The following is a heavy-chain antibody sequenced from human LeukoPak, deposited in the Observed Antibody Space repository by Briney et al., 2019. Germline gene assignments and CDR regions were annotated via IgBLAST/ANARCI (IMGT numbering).Heavy chain of an antibody. CDR1: GFTFSSYA. CDR2: ISGSGGST. D-gene: IGHD6-13*01. V-gene: IGHV3-23*01. Sequence: GGSLTLSCAASGFTFSSYAMSWVRQAPGKGLEWVSAISGSGGSTYYADSVKGQFAISRDNSKNTLYLQMNSLRAEDTAVYYCAKDAAAADYFDYWGQGTLVTVSS. J-gene: IGHJ4*02. CDR3: AKDAAAADYFDY.